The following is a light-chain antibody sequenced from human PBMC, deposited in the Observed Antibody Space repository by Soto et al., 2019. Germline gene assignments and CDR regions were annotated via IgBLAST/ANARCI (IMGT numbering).Light chain of an antibody. V-gene: IGLV2-8*01. CDR2: EVS. CDR3: CSHARSSTLV. CDR1: SSDVGSYNY. J-gene: IGLJ2*01. Sequence: QSALTQPPSASGSPGQSVTISCTGTSSDVGSYNYVSWYQQHPGKAPKLMIYEVSKRPSGVPDRFSGSKSGNTASLTVSGLLAEDEADYYCCSHARSSTLVFGGGTKVTVL.